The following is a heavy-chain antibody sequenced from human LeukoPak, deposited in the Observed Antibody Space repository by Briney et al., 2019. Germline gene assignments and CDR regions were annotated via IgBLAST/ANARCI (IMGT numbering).Heavy chain of an antibody. J-gene: IGHJ6*02. V-gene: IGHV1-8*01. CDR2: MNPNSSNT. CDR3: ARGLPLYIFGVVIRGRGMDV. CDR1: GYTFTSYD. Sequence: GASVKVSCKASGYTFTSYDINWVRQATGQGLEWMGWMNPNSSNTGYAQKFQGRVTMTRNTSISTAYMELSSLRSEDTAVYYCARGLPLYIFGVVIRGRGMDVWGQGTTVTVSS. D-gene: IGHD3-3*02.